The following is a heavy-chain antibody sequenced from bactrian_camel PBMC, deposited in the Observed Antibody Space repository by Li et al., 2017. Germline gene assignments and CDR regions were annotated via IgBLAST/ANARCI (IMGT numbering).Heavy chain of an antibody. CDR1: GYTFNTY. J-gene: IGHJ6*01. D-gene: IGHD3*01. V-gene: IGHV3S40*01. Sequence: DVQLVESGGGSALAGGSVRLSCAASGYTFNTYSWFRLAPGQEREGVAAIYRVLLVPNYADSVKGRFTISLDNAKNTVYLQMDTLKPEDTGMYYCAAGPAAWDGEWVCRTGNFRYWG. CDR2: IYRVLLVP. CDR3: AAGPAAWDGEWVCRTGNFRY.